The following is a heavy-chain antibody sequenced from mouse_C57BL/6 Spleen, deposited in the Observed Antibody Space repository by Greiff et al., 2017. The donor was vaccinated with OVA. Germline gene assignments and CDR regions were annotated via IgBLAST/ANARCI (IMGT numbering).Heavy chain of an antibody. V-gene: IGHV1-18*01. CDR2: INPNNGGT. CDR3: ARNYDYQTPYYFDY. CDR1: GYTFTDYN. Sequence: EVQLQQSGPELVKPGASVKIPCKASGYTFTDYNMDWVKQSHGKSLEWIGDINPNNGGTIYNQKFKGKATLTVDKSSSTAYMELRSLTSEDTAVYYCARNYDYQTPYYFDYWGQGTTLTVSS. D-gene: IGHD2-4*01. J-gene: IGHJ2*01.